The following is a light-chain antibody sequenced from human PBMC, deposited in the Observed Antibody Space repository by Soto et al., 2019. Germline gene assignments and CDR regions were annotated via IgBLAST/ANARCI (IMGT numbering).Light chain of an antibody. V-gene: IGKV3-11*01. CDR1: QSVSNS. J-gene: IGKJ4*01. Sequence: EIVLTQSPATLSLSPGERATLSCSASQSVSNSLAWYQQKPGQAPRLLIYDASNTATGIPARFSGSGSGTDFTLTISSLQPEDFAVYYCQQRGNWPPTFGGGTTVEIK. CDR2: DAS. CDR3: QQRGNWPPT.